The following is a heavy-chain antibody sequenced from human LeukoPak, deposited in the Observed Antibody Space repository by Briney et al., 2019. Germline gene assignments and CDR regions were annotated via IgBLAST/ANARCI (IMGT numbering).Heavy chain of an antibody. Sequence: PGGSLRLSCAASGFTFSSYAMHWVRQAPGKGLEWVAVISYDGSNKYYADSVKGRFTISRDNSKNTLYLQMNSLRAEDTAVYYCARDRTPELYSGSYPNYWGQGTLVTVSS. CDR3: ARDRTPELYSGSYPNY. D-gene: IGHD1-26*01. J-gene: IGHJ4*02. V-gene: IGHV3-30-3*01. CDR2: ISYDGSNK. CDR1: GFTFSSYA.